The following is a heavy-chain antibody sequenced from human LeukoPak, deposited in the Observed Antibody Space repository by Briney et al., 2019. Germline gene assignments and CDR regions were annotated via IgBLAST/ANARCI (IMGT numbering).Heavy chain of an antibody. V-gene: IGHV1-46*01. CDR1: GYTFTDYY. CDR2: INPSGGST. D-gene: IGHD3-10*01. J-gene: IGHJ4*02. Sequence: ASVKVSCKASGYTFTDYYMHWVRQAPGQGLEWMGIINPSGGSTSYAQKVQGRVTMTRDTSTNTIYMELSSLRPEDTAVYYCVRERERGTYFMWGQGTLVTVSS. CDR3: VRERERGTYFM.